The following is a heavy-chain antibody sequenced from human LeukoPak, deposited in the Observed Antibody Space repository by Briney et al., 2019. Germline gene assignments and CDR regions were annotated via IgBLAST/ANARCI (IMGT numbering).Heavy chain of an antibody. CDR3: ARGRELLDY. CDR2: INWNGGST. CDR1: GFTFDRFT. V-gene: IGHV3-20*04. Sequence: PGGALRLSCAASGFTFDRFTIHWVRQAPGKGLEGVSGINWNGGSTGYADSVKGRFTISRDNAKNSLYLQMNSLRAEDPALYYCARGRELLDYWGQGTLVTVSS. J-gene: IGHJ4*02. D-gene: IGHD1-26*01.